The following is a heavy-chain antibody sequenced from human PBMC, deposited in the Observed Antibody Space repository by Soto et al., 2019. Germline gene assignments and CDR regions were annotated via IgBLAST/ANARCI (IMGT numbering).Heavy chain of an antibody. CDR2: SNAGNGDT. CDR3: GKGGTSLGY. CDR1: GYTFNTYN. V-gene: IGHV1-3*01. J-gene: IGHJ4*02. Sequence: ASVKVSCTASGYTFNTYNIHWVRQAPGQSLEWMGWSNAGNGDTKYSQKFQGRVTITRDTSASTAYMELSSLTSEDTAVYYCGKGGTSLGYGGQGPRATVP. D-gene: IGHD2-2*01.